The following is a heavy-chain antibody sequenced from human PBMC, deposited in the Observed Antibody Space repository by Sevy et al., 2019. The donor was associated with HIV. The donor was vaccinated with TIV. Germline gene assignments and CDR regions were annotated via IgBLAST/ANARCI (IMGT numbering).Heavy chain of an antibody. D-gene: IGHD3-22*01. Sequence: ASVKVSCKASGYTFTSYGISWVRQAPGQGLEWMGWISAYNGNTNYAQKLQGRVTMTTDTSTSTAYMGLRSLRSDDTAVYYCARSGRITMIVVVIGPFDYWGQGTLVTVSS. V-gene: IGHV1-18*01. CDR2: ISAYNGNT. CDR3: ARSGRITMIVVVIGPFDY. CDR1: GYTFTSYG. J-gene: IGHJ4*02.